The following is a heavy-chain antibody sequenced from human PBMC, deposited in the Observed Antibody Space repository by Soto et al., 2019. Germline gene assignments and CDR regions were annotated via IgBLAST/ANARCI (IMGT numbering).Heavy chain of an antibody. D-gene: IGHD3-3*01. CDR2: IIPIFGTA. J-gene: IGHJ6*02. CDR3: ALPTVSDYDFWSGYYVHRAEGHYSGMDG. CDR1: GGSFSSYA. V-gene: IGHV1-69*13. Sequence: SVKVSCKASGGSFSSYAISWVLQAPGEGLEWMGGIIPIFGTANYAQKFQGRVTITADESTSTAYMELSSLRSEDTAVYYCALPTVSDYDFWSGYYVHRAEGHYSGMDGWGQATSVTVAS.